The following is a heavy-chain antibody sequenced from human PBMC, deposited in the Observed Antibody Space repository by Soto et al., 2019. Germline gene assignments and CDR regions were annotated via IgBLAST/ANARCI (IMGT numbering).Heavy chain of an antibody. CDR3: ARTYNAEYSSSSELDP. Sequence: SGPTLVNPTQTLTLTCTFSGFSLSTSGMCVSWIRQPPGKALEWLARIDWDDDKYYSTSLKTRLTISKDTSKNQVVLTMTNMDPVDTATYYCARTYNAEYSSSSELDPWGQGTLVNVSS. D-gene: IGHD6-6*01. J-gene: IGHJ5*02. CDR2: IDWDDDK. CDR1: GFSLSTSGMC. V-gene: IGHV2-70*11.